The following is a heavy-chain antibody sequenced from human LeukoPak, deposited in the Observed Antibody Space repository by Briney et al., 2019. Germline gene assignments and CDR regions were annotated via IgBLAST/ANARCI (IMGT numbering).Heavy chain of an antibody. CDR3: ARGSFGRGWYYFDY. Sequence: SETLSLTCTVSGGSISSGDYYWSWIRQPAGKGLEWIGRIYTSGSTNYNPSLKNRVTMSVDTSKNQFSLKLSSVTAADTAVYYCARGSFGRGWYYFDYWGQGTLVTVSS. CDR1: GGSISSGDYY. V-gene: IGHV4-61*02. CDR2: IYTSGST. D-gene: IGHD6-19*01. J-gene: IGHJ4*02.